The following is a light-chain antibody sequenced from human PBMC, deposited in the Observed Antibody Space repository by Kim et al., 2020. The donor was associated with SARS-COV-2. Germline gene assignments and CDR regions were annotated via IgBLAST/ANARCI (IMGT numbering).Light chain of an antibody. CDR1: QSIRSY. J-gene: IGKJ2*01. CDR2: AAS. CDR3: QQTFSIPYT. Sequence: SASVGDRVTITCRASQSIRSYLNWYQQKPGNSPKALIYAASSLQSGVPSRFSGSGSGTDFTLTFTSLQPEDCGIYYCQQTFSIPYTFGQGTKLEI. V-gene: IGKV1-39*01.